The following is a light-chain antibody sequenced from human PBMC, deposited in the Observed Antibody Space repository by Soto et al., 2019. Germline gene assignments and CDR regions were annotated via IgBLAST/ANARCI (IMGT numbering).Light chain of an antibody. J-gene: IGKJ1*01. CDR1: QTITTW. V-gene: IGKV1-5*01. Sequence: IHMTNSPVTLAASVSDRVTITCRASQTITTWLAWYQQKPGKAPKLLIYDASTLESGVPSRFSGSGFGTEFSLTISSLQPEDFATYYCLQDYNYPRTFGQGTKVDIK. CDR3: LQDYNYPRT. CDR2: DAS.